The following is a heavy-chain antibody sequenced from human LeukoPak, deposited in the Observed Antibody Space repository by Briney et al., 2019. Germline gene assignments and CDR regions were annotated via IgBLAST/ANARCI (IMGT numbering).Heavy chain of an antibody. V-gene: IGHV3-7*01. CDR1: GFTFSSYW. Sequence: GGSLRLSCAASGFTFSSYWMSWVRQAPGKGLEWVANINQDGSEKYYVDSVKGRFTISRDNAKNSLYLQMNSLRAEDTAVYYCAREGDYYYDSSGYPVPFDYWGQGTLVTVSS. CDR2: INQDGSEK. CDR3: AREGDYYYDSSGYPVPFDY. D-gene: IGHD3-22*01. J-gene: IGHJ4*02.